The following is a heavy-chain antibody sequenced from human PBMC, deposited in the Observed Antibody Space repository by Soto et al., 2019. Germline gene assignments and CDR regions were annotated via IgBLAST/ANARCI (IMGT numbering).Heavy chain of an antibody. V-gene: IGHV1-8*01. Sequence: GASVKVSCKASGYTFTSYDINWVRQATGQGLEWMGWINPNSGNTGYAQKFQGRVTMTRNTSISTAYMELSSLRSEDTAVYYCARAPRAVAMYVSTRTMDVWGKGTTVTVSS. CDR1: GYTFTSYD. D-gene: IGHD2-2*01. J-gene: IGHJ6*03. CDR2: INPNSGNT. CDR3: ARAPRAVAMYVSTRTMDV.